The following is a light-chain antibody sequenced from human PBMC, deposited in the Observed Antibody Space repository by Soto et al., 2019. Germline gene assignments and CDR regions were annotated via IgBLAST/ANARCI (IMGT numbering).Light chain of an antibody. Sequence: QSVLTQSPSVSGAPGQRVTISCTGTISNIGAIYDVHWYQQLPGTAPKLLIYANIHRPSGVPDRFSGSKSGTSASLAITGLQAEDEADYYCQSYDSSLSAYVFGTGTKVTVL. V-gene: IGLV1-40*01. J-gene: IGLJ1*01. CDR2: ANI. CDR3: QSYDSSLSAYV. CDR1: ISNIGAIYD.